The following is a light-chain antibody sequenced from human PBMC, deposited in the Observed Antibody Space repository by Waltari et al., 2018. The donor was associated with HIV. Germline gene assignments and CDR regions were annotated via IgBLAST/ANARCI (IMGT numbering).Light chain of an antibody. J-gene: IGKJ3*01. CDR1: QDIYNF. CDR2: DAS. CDR3: QQYDNLRVT. V-gene: IGKV1-33*01. Sequence: DIQMTQSPSSLSASVGDRVTITCQASQDIYNFLNWYQHKPGKAPKLLIYDASNLETGVPSRFSGSGYETDFTLTISSLQPEDIATYYCQQYDNLRVTFGPGTKVHI.